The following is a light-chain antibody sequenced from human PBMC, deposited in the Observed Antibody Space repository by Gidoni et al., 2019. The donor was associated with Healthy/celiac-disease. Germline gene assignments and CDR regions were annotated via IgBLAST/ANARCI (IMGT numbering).Light chain of an antibody. CDR1: SIDVGSYNY. CDR3: SSYTSSSTLYV. Sequence: QSALTQPASVSGSPGQSITISCTGTSIDVGSYNYVSWYQQHPAKAPKLMIYEVSNRPSGVSNRFSGSKSGNTSSLTISRLQAEDEADYYCSSYTSSSTLYVFGTWTKVTVL. V-gene: IGLV2-14*01. J-gene: IGLJ1*01. CDR2: EVS.